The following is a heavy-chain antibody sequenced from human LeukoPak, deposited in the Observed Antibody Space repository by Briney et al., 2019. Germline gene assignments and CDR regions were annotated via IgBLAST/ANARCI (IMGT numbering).Heavy chain of an antibody. Sequence: ASVKVSCKASGYTFTNSDINWVRQAPGQGLEWMGWISTYNGNTNYARNLQGRVTMTTDTSTSTAYMELRSLRSDDTAVYYCTRGYGDHGYWGQGTLVTVSS. J-gene: IGHJ4*02. CDR2: ISTYNGNT. V-gene: IGHV1-18*01. D-gene: IGHD4-17*01. CDR1: GYTFTNSD. CDR3: TRGYGDHGY.